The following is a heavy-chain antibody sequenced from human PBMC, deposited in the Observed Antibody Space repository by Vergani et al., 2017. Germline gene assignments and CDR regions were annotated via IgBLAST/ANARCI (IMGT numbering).Heavy chain of an antibody. J-gene: IGHJ4*02. Sequence: QVQLVESGGGVVQPGTSLRLSCVDSGFALNRHAMYWVRQAPGKGLVWVVGISFDGTNEYYPDLVKGRFTISRDIAKNTLYLQVRSLRLEDTGVYHCVRDRGLCAGGRCYKEAWDYWGQGTAVTVSS. CDR3: VRDRGLCAGGRCYKEAWDY. D-gene: IGHD2-2*02. CDR2: ISFDGTNE. CDR1: GFALNRHA. V-gene: IGHV3-30-3*01.